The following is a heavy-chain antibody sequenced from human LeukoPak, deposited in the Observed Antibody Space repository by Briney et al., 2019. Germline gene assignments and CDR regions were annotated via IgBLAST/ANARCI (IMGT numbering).Heavy chain of an antibody. CDR2: IYTSGST. V-gene: IGHV4-61*02. Sequence: PSETLSLTCTVSGGSISSGSYYWSWIRQPAGKGLEWIGRIYTSGSTHYNPSLKSRVTISVDTSKNQFSLKLSSVTAADTAVYYCASNQYQLLLNYWGQGTLVTVSS. J-gene: IGHJ4*02. CDR1: GGSISSGSYY. D-gene: IGHD2-2*01. CDR3: ASNQYQLLLNY.